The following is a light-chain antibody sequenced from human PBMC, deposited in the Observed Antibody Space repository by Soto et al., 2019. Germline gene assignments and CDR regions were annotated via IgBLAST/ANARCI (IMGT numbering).Light chain of an antibody. Sequence: QSALTQPRSVSGSPGQSVTISCTGTSSDVGGYNYVSWYQQHPGKAPKLMIYDVSKRPSGVPDRFSGSKSGNTASLTISGLQAEDEVDYYCCSYAGSYTYVFGTRTKVTVL. CDR1: SSDVGGYNY. V-gene: IGLV2-11*01. J-gene: IGLJ1*01. CDR3: CSYAGSYTYV. CDR2: DVS.